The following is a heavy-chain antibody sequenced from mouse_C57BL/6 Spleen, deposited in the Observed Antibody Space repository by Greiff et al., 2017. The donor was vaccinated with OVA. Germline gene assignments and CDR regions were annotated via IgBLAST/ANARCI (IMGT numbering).Heavy chain of an antibody. D-gene: IGHD2-4*01. CDR1: GYTFTSYG. J-gene: IGHJ4*01. Sequence: VQLQESGAELARPGASVKLSCKASGYTFTSYGISWVKQRTGQGLEWIGEIYPRSGNTYYNEKFKGKATLTADKSSSTAYMELRSLTSEDSAVYFCARYDYDALYAMDYWGQGTSVTVSS. CDR2: IYPRSGNT. CDR3: ARYDYDALYAMDY. V-gene: IGHV1-81*01.